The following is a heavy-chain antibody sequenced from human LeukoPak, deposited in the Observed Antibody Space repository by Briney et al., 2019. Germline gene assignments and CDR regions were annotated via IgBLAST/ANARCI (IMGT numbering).Heavy chain of an antibody. D-gene: IGHD5-12*01. CDR3: ARGYSGDDDFFY. CDR1: GFTFSNYA. CDR2: ISGTGDNT. V-gene: IGHV3-23*01. J-gene: IGHJ4*02. Sequence: PGGSLRLSCAASGFTFSNYAMSWVRQAPGKGLEWVSYISGTGDNTQYADSVKGRFPISRDNPKNTVSLQINNLRAEDTAVYYCARGYSGDDDFFYWGEGTQVTVSS.